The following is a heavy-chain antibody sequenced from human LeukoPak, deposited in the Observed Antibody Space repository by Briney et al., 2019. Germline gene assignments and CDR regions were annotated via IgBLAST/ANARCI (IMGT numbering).Heavy chain of an antibody. D-gene: IGHD3-3*01. J-gene: IGHJ4*02. CDR3: ARSAIFGVVITYYFDY. CDR1: GFTFSSYA. Sequence: PGRSLRLSCAASGFTFSSYAMHWVRQAPGKGLEWVAVISYDGSNKYYADSVKGRFTISRDNSKNTLYLQMNSLRAEDTAVYYCARSAIFGVVITYYFDYWGQGTLVTVSS. CDR2: ISYDGSNK. V-gene: IGHV3-30-3*01.